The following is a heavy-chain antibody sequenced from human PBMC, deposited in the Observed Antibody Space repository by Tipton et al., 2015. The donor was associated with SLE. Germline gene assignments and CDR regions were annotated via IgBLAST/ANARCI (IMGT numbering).Heavy chain of an antibody. J-gene: IGHJ4*02. D-gene: IGHD2-21*01. CDR3: ARGAYCGGDCSFDY. CDR2: IYTSGST. Sequence: TLSLTCTVSGGSISSYYWSWIRQPPGKGLEWIGYIYTSGSTNYNPSRRSRVTVTVDTSKNQFSLKLSSVTAADTAVYYCARGAYCGGDCSFDYWGQGTLVTVSS. CDR1: GGSISSYY. V-gene: IGHV4-4*08.